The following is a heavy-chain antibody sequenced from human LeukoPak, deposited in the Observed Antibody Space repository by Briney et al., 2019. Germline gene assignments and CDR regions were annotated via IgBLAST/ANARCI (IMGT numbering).Heavy chain of an antibody. J-gene: IGHJ5*02. CDR2: LIPILGIA. Sequence: ASAKVSCKTSGVTFSSYALSWGRHAPRQRLEWMAPLIPILGIANYAQKFQGRVTITADKSTSTAYMELSSLRSEDTAVYYCARDSGPGTTVTPAPFDPWGQGTLVTVSS. V-gene: IGHV1-69*10. D-gene: IGHD4-17*01. CDR3: ARDSGPGTTVTPAPFDP. CDR1: GVTFSSYA.